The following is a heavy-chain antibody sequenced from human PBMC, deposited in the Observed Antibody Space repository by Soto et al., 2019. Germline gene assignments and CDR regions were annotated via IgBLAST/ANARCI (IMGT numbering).Heavy chain of an antibody. CDR1: GGTFSSYA. V-gene: IGHV1-69*12. J-gene: IGHJ6*02. Sequence: QVQLVQSGAEVKKPGSSVKVSCKASGGTFSSYAISWVRQAPGQGLEWMGGIIPIFGTANYAQKFQGRVTITADESTRTAYMELSSLRSEDTAVYYCARDRRYSGSYTGRFYYGMDVWVQGTTVTVSS. CDR3: ARDRRYSGSYTGRFYYGMDV. D-gene: IGHD1-26*01. CDR2: IIPIFGTA.